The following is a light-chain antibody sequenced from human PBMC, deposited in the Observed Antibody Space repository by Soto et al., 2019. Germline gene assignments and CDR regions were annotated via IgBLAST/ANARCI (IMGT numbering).Light chain of an antibody. Sequence: EIVITPCPASLAVSLNESATINCKSSQRVLYSSNNKNYLAWYQQKPGQPPKLLIYWASTRESGVPDRFSGSGSGTDFTLTISSLQAEDVAVYYCQQYYSTPLTFGGGTKVDIK. CDR2: WAS. V-gene: IGKV4-1*01. J-gene: IGKJ4*01. CDR3: QQYYSTPLT. CDR1: QRVLYSSNNKNY.